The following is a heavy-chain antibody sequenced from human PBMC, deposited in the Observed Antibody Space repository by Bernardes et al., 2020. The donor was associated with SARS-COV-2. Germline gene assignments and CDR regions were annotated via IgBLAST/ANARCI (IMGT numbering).Heavy chain of an antibody. D-gene: IGHD3-16*01. V-gene: IGHV4-34*01. J-gene: IGHJ2*01. CDR2: INYSGST. Sequence: SDTLSLTCAVSGGSLSGYYWNWIRQPPGKGLEWIGEINYSGSTNYNPSLKSRVTISIDTSKNQLSLKLSSVTAADTAVYYCVRAVWGIWYFDLWGRGTLVTVSA. CDR1: GGSLSGYY. CDR3: VRAVWGIWYFDL.